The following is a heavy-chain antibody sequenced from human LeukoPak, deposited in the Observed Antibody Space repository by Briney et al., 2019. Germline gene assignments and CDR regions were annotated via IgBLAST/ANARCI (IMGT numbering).Heavy chain of an antibody. D-gene: IGHD6-19*01. CDR3: ARESRSGWYYNWFDP. V-gene: IGHV3-33*01. CDR2: IWYDGSNK. Sequence: PGRSLRLSCAASGFTFSSYGMHWVRQAPGKGLEWVAVIWYDGSNKYYADSVKGRFTISRDNSKNTLYLQMNSLRAEDTAVYYCARESRSGWYYNWFDPWGQGTLVTVSS. J-gene: IGHJ5*02. CDR1: GFTFSSYG.